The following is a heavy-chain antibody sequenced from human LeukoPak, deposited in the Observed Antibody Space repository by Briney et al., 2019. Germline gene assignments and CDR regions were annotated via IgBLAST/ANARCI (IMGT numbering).Heavy chain of an antibody. CDR3: ARATGIVVANGY. D-gene: IGHD1-26*01. Sequence: ASVKVSCKSSVYTFTGYYMHWVRRAPGHGREWMGWINANSGGTNYAQKFQGRVTMTRDTSISTAYMELGRLRSDDTAVYYCARATGIVVANGYWGQGTLVTVSS. V-gene: IGHV1-2*02. CDR1: VYTFTGYY. J-gene: IGHJ4*02. CDR2: INANSGGT.